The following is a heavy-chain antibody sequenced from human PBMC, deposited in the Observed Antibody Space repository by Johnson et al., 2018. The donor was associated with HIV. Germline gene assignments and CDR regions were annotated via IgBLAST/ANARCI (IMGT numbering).Heavy chain of an antibody. D-gene: IGHD1-26*01. Sequence: VQLVESGGGLVQPGRSLRLSCAASGFTFDDYGMSWVRQAPGKGLEWVSGINWNSGRTGSADSLKGRFTISRDNPKHSVHLEMNSLRADDTALYYCARDFVSWGATTGGQGTMVTVSS. V-gene: IGHV3-20*04. CDR1: GFTFDDYG. CDR2: INWNSGRT. CDR3: ARDFVSWGATT. J-gene: IGHJ3*01.